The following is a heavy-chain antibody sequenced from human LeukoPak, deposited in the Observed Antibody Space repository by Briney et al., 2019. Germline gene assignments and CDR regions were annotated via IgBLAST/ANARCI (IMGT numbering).Heavy chain of an antibody. CDR2: INTHNGNT. D-gene: IGHD6-13*01. V-gene: IGHV1-18*01. CDR1: GYTFTSYD. J-gene: IGHJ4*02. CDR3: ARDTPQHLKRYAY. Sequence: GASVKVSCKASGYTFTSYDINWVRQAPGQGLEWMGWINTHNGNTKYAQQYQGRVTMTTDTSTSTVYMELRSLRSDDTAVYFCARDTPQHLKRYAYWGQGTQVTVSS.